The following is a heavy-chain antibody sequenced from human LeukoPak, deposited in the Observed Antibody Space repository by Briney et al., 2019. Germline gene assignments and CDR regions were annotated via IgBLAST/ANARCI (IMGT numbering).Heavy chain of an antibody. Sequence: KPSETLSLTCTVSGGTISSYYWNWSRQPPGKGLEWIGYIYHSGSTYYNPSLKSRVTISVDRSKNQFSLKLSSVTAADTAVYYCARGVSYGSGSYYLSPWFDPWGQGTLVTVSS. D-gene: IGHD3-10*01. V-gene: IGHV4-59*12. J-gene: IGHJ5*02. CDR3: ARGVSYGSGSYYLSPWFDP. CDR2: IYHSGST. CDR1: GGTISSYY.